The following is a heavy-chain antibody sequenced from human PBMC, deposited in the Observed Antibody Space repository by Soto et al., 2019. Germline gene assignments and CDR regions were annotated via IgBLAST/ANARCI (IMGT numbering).Heavy chain of an antibody. CDR1: GGSISSGGYY. CDR3: ARSDIVVEY. Sequence: PSETLSLTCTVSGGSISSGGYYWSWIRQHPGKGLEWIGNIYYNGNTYNNPSLKSRVTISADTSKNQFSLKLTSVTAADTAIYYCARSDIVVEYWGQGTLVTVSS. J-gene: IGHJ4*02. CDR2: IYYNGNT. D-gene: IGHD5-12*01. V-gene: IGHV4-39*01.